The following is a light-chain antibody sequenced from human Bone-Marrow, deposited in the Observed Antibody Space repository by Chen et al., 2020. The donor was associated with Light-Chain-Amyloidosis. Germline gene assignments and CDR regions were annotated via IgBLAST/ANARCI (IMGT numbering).Light chain of an antibody. CDR2: GSS. V-gene: IGKV3-20*01. Sequence: EIVWTQSPGTLSLSPGEGANLTCRASQTISSNYLTWYQQKLGQAPRLLIYGSSSRAPGIPDRFPGSGSGTDFPLTLNRLEPEDFAMYYCQQYGTSPLTFGGGTKVEIK. CDR3: QQYGTSPLT. CDR1: QTISSNY. J-gene: IGKJ4*01.